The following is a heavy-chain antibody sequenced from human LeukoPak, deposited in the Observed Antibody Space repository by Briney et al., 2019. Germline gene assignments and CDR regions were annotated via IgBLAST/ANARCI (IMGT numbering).Heavy chain of an antibody. Sequence: QSGRSLRLSCAASGFTFSSNGMHWVRQAPGKGLEWVAVISYDGSNKYYADSVKGRFTISRDNSKNTLYLQINSLRAEDTAVYYCARDRSASWTFDYWGQGTLVTVSS. V-gene: IGHV3-30*03. J-gene: IGHJ4*02. CDR1: GFTFSSNG. CDR3: ARDRSASWTFDY. D-gene: IGHD2-2*01. CDR2: ISYDGSNK.